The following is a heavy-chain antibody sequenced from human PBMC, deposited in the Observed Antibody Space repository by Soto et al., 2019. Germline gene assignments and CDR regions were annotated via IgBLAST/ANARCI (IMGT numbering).Heavy chain of an antibody. J-gene: IGHJ4*02. CDR3: AKDHGYCSSTSVEYYFDY. D-gene: IGHD2-2*03. CDR1: GFTFSNYG. Sequence: QVQLVESGGGVVQPGRSLRLSCAASGFTFSNYGMHWVRRAPGKGLEWVAVISSDGSNKDYADSVKGRFTISRDNSKNTLYLQMNSLRAEDTAMYYCAKDHGYCSSTSVEYYFDYWGQGTLVTVSS. V-gene: IGHV3-30*18. CDR2: ISSDGSNK.